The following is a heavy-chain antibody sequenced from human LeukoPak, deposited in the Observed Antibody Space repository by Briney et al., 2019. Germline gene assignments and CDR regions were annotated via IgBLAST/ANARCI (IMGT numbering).Heavy chain of an antibody. CDR2: IYTSGST. D-gene: IGHD6-13*01. Sequence: TPQTLSLTCTVSGGSISSGSYYWSWIRQPAGKGLEWIGRIYTSGSTNYNPSLKSRVTISVDTSKNQFSLKLSSVTAADTAVYYCARVKQQWDYYYYMDVWGKGTTVTVSS. CDR1: GGSISSGSYY. V-gene: IGHV4-61*02. CDR3: ARVKQQWDYYYYMDV. J-gene: IGHJ6*03.